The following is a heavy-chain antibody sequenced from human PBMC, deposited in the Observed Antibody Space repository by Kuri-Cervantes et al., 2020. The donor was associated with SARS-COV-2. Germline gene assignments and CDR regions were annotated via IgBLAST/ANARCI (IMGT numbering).Heavy chain of an antibody. CDR3: AGSPGAYFDY. V-gene: IGHV3-30*04. CDR2: ISYDGSNK. J-gene: IGHJ4*02. CDR1: GFTFSSYA. D-gene: IGHD3-10*01. Sequence: GESLKISCAASGFTFSSYAMHWVRQAPGKGLEWVAVISYDGSNKYYADSVKGRFTISRDNSKNTLYLQMNSLRAEDTAVCYCAGSPGAYFDYWGQGTLVTVSS.